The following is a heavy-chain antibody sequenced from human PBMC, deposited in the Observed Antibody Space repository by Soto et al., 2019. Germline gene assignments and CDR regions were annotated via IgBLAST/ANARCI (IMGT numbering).Heavy chain of an antibody. CDR3: ARTTAVPNSLRSRYFFDY. D-gene: IGHD4-17*01. J-gene: IGHJ4*02. CDR1: GGSISSGGYY. CDR2: VYYSGTT. Sequence: SETLSLTCTVSGGSISSGGYYWSWIRQHPGKGLEWIGYVYYSGTTNYNPSLKSRVTISVDLSKNQFSLRLSSVTTADTALYYCARTTAVPNSLRSRYFFDYWGQGTLVTVSS. V-gene: IGHV4-61*08.